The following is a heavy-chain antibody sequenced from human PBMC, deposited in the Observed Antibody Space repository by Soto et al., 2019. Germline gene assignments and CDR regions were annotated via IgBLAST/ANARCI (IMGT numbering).Heavy chain of an antibody. Sequence: EVQLVESGGGLVQPGGSLGLSCAASGFTFSDYWMSWVRQTPGKGLEWLANINQDGSGKYYVDSVKGRFTISRDNAKNSLYLLMNSLRAEDTAVYYCSRLPPLEGRYYFEYWGQGTLVTVSS. J-gene: IGHJ4*02. CDR3: SRLPPLEGRYYFEY. CDR1: GFTFSDYW. CDR2: INQDGSGK. V-gene: IGHV3-7*01. D-gene: IGHD2-2*01.